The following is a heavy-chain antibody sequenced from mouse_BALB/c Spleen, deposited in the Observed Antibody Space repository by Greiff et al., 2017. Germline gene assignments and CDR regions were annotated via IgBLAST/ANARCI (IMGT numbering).Heavy chain of an antibody. Sequence: EVKLVESGGGLVQPGGSRKLSCAASGFTFSSFGMHWVRQAPEKGLEWVAYISSGSSTIYYADTVKGRFTISRDNPKNTLFLQMTSLRSEDTAMYYCARSWGITTGALFAYWGQGTLVTVSA. V-gene: IGHV5-17*02. D-gene: IGHD2-4*01. CDR1: GFTFSSFG. CDR2: ISSGSSTI. J-gene: IGHJ3*01. CDR3: ARSWGITTGALFAY.